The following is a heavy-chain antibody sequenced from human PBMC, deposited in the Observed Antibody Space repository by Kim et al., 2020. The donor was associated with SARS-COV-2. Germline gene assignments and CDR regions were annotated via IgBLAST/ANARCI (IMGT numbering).Heavy chain of an antibody. J-gene: IGHJ4*02. CDR1: GFTFSSYG. CDR2: ISYDGSNK. D-gene: IGHD3-22*01. Sequence: GGSLRLSCAASGFTFSSYGMHWVRQAPGKGLEWVAVISYDGSNKYYADSVKGRFTISRDNSKNTLYLQMNSLRAEDTAVYYCAKGETYYYDSSGYYAYWGQGSLVTVSS. CDR3: AKGETYYYDSSGYYAY. V-gene: IGHV3-30*18.